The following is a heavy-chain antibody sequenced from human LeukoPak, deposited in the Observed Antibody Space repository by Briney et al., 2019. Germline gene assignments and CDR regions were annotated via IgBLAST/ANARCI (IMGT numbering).Heavy chain of an antibody. D-gene: IGHD1-26*01. CDR2: IYPGDFDT. V-gene: IGHV5-51*01. Sequence: GESLKISCKGSGYSFTSYWIGWVRQMPGKGLEWMGIIYPGDFDTRYSPSFQGQVTISADKSISTAYLQWSSLKASDTAMYYCARFGMIVGATTGAFDIWGQGTMVTVSS. CDR3: ARFGMIVGATTGAFDI. J-gene: IGHJ3*02. CDR1: GYSFTSYW.